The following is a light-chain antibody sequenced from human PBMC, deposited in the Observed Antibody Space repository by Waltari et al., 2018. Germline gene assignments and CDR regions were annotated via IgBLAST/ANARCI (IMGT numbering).Light chain of an antibody. CDR1: VLAKKY. CDR3: YSAADNNRL. V-gene: IGLV3-27*01. Sequence: SYELTQPSSVSVSPGQPATITCSGNVLAKKYVRWFQQKPGQAPVVVIYKDSERPSGIPERFSGSSSGTTVTLTISGAQFEDEADYYCYSAADNNRLFGGGTKLTVL. CDR2: KDS. J-gene: IGLJ2*01.